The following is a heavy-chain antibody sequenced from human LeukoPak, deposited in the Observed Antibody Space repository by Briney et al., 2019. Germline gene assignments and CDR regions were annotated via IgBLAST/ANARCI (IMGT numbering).Heavy chain of an antibody. V-gene: IGHV4-30-4*01. CDR2: IYYSGST. Sequence: SQTLSLTCTVSGGSISSGDYYWSWIRQPPGKGLEWIGYIYYSGSTCYNPSLKSRVTISVDTSKNQFSLKLSSVTAADTAVYYCARAALITVTNYGMDVWGQGTTVTVSS. J-gene: IGHJ6*02. CDR3: ARAALITVTNYGMDV. D-gene: IGHD4-17*01. CDR1: GGSISSGDYY.